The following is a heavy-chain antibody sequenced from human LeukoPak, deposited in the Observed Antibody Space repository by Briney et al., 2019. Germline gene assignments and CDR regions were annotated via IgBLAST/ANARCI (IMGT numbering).Heavy chain of an antibody. D-gene: IGHD5-18*01. CDR1: GFTFSDYY. Sequence: PGGSLRLSRAASGFTFSDYYMSWIRQAPGKGLEWVSYISSSSSYTNYADSVKGRFTISRDNAKNSLYLQMNSLRAEDTAVYYCAREAMALYYFDYWGQGTLVTVSS. V-gene: IGHV3-11*06. CDR3: AREAMALYYFDY. CDR2: ISSSSSYT. J-gene: IGHJ4*02.